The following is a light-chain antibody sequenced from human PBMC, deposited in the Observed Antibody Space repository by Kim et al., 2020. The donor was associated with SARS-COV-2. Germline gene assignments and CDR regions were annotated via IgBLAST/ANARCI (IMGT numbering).Light chain of an antibody. CDR1: QDISNF. CDR3: LQHKHYPNT. J-gene: IGKJ2*01. V-gene: IGKV1-17*03. CDR2: AAS. Sequence: SASVGDRVTITCRASQDISNFLAWFQQKPGKVPKRLIYAASSLQSGVPSRFSGSGSGTEFSLTISSLHPEDFATYYCLQHKHYPNTLGQGTKLEIK.